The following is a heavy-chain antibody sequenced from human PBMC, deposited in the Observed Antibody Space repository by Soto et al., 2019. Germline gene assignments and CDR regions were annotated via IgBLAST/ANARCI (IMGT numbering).Heavy chain of an antibody. CDR1: GGTFSSYW. Sequence: PGGSLRLSCAASGGTFSSYWMHWVRQAPGKGLEWVSGISWNSGSIGYADSVKGRFTISRDNAKNSLYLQMNSLRAEDTALYYCATSPHYDSSGYYPSDYWGQGTLVTVSS. D-gene: IGHD3-22*01. CDR3: ATSPHYDSSGYYPSDY. V-gene: IGHV3-9*01. CDR2: ISWNSGSI. J-gene: IGHJ4*02.